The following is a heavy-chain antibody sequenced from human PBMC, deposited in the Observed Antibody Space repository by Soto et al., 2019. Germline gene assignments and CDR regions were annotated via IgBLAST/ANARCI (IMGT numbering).Heavy chain of an antibody. V-gene: IGHV3-74*01. CDR3: VREPWGFSGTWYDY. CDR2: ISFDGNIT. Sequence: RLSCAGSGFSFRSYWMHWVRQAPGKGLVGGARISFDGNITNYADSVKGRFTISRDNAENTVYLQMNSLRAEDTAVYFCVREPWGFSGTWYDYWGQGTLVTVSS. CDR1: GFSFRSYW. J-gene: IGHJ4*02. D-gene: IGHD6-13*01.